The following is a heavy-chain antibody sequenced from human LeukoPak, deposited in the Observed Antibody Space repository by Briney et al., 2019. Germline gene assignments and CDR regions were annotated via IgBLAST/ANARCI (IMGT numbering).Heavy chain of an antibody. Sequence: GGSLRLSCVASGFTFDSAWMHWVRQAPGKGLEWVGRVKNDKTKDYTGSVKGRFTISRDDFTNTLYLQMNSLKTEDTAVYYCVADTPSRNPYGFDYWGQGVLVIVSS. V-gene: IGHV3-15*07. CDR1: GFTFDSAW. J-gene: IGHJ4*02. CDR2: VKNDKTK. D-gene: IGHD2-15*01. CDR3: VADTPSRNPYGFDY.